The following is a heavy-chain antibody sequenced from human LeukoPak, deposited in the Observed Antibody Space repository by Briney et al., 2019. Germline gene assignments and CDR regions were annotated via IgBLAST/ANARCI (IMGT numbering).Heavy chain of an antibody. Sequence: ASVKVSCKASGYTFTSYDINWVRQATGQGLEWMGWMNPNSGNTGYAQKFQGRVTMTRSTSISTAYMELSSLRSEDTAVYYCARGTYCDYVWGSYDWFDPWGQGTLVTVSS. V-gene: IGHV1-8*01. CDR2: MNPNSGNT. D-gene: IGHD3-16*01. CDR3: ARGTYCDYVWGSYDWFDP. CDR1: GYTFTSYD. J-gene: IGHJ5*02.